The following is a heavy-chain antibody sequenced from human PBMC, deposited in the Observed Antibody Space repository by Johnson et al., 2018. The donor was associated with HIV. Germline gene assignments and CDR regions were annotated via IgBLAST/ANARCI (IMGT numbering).Heavy chain of an antibody. CDR1: GFTFSSYG. D-gene: IGHD2-15*01. V-gene: IGHV3-30*18. J-gene: IGHJ3*02. CDR2: ISYDGSNK. Sequence: QVLLVESGGGVVQPGRSLRLSCAASGFTFSSYGMHWVRQAPGKGLEWVAVISYDGSNKYYADSVKGRFTLSRDNSKNTLYMEINSLRAEDTALYYCAKSGGHCIGGMCYDAFDIWGQGTMVTVSS. CDR3: AKSGGHCIGGMCYDAFDI.